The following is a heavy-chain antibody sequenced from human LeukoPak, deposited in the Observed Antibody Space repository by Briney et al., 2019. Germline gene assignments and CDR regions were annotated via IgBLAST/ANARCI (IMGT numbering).Heavy chain of an antibody. D-gene: IGHD3-22*01. CDR2: FYHSGST. V-gene: IGHV4-38-2*02. J-gene: IGHJ5*02. CDR1: GYSISSCYY. CDR3: ARDRPLLSGWSWFDP. Sequence: SETLSLTCAVSGYSISSCYYWGWIRQPPGKGLQWIGTFYHSGSTYYNPSLKSRVTISVDTSKNQFSLKLTSVTAADTAVYYCARDRPLLSGWSWFDPWGQGTLVTVSS.